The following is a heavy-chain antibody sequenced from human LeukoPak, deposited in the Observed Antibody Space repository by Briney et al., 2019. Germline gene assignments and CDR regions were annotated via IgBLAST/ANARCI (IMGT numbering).Heavy chain of an antibody. V-gene: IGHV1-24*01. CDR2: FDPEDGET. CDR3: ATEGKMVRGVYTDY. Sequence: SVKVSRKVFGYTLTELSMHWVRQAPGKGLEWMGRFDPEDGETIYAQKFQGRVTMTADTSTDTAYMELSSLRSEDTAVYYCATEGKMVRGVYTDYWGQGTLVTVSS. D-gene: IGHD3-10*01. J-gene: IGHJ4*02. CDR1: GYTLTELS.